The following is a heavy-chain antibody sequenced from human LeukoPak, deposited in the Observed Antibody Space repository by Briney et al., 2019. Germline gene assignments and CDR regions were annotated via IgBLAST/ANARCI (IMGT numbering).Heavy chain of an antibody. V-gene: IGHV4-39*07. D-gene: IGHD4-17*01. Sequence: PSETLSLTCTVSGGSISSSSYSWGWIRQPPGKGLEWIGSIYYSGSTYYNPSLKSRVTISVDTSKNQFSLKLSSVTAADTAVYYCARGRMTTVTTLASYYYGMDVWGQGTTVTVSS. CDR1: GGSISSSSYS. CDR2: IYYSGST. J-gene: IGHJ6*02. CDR3: ARGRMTTVTTLASYYYGMDV.